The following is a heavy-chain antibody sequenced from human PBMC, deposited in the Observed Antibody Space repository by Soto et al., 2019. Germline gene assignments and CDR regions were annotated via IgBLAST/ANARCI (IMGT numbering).Heavy chain of an antibody. V-gene: IGHV3-23*01. CDR1: GFTFSSYA. CDR3: AKKGVAGNYWYFDL. D-gene: IGHD6-19*01. J-gene: IGHJ2*01. CDR2: ISGSGGST. Sequence: GGSLRLSCAASGFTFSSYAMSWVRQAPGKGLEWVSAISGSGGSTYYADSVKGRFTISRDNSKNTLYLQMNSLRAEDTAVYYFAKKGVAGNYWYFDLWGRGTLVTVSS.